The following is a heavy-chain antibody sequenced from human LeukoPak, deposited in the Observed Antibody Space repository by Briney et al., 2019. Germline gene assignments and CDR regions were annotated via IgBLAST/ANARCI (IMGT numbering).Heavy chain of an antibody. V-gene: IGHV4-59*01. CDR3: ARVSLYYDSST. D-gene: IGHD3-22*01. Sequence: PSETLSLTCTVSGGSISSYYWSWIRQPPGKGLEWIGYIYYSGSTNYNPSLKSRVTISVDTSKNQFSLKLSSVTAADTAVYYCARVSLYYDSSTWGQGTLVTVSS. CDR1: GGSISSYY. CDR2: IYYSGST. J-gene: IGHJ5*02.